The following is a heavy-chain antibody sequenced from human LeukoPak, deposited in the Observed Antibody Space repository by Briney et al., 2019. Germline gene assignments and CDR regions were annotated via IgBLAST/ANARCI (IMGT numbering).Heavy chain of an antibody. CDR3: AGESRDSSGYYCIDY. V-gene: IGHV4-59*01. CDR1: GGSISSYY. J-gene: IGHJ4*02. CDR2: IYYSGST. Sequence: SETLSLTCTVSGGSISSYYWSWIRQPPGKGLEWIGYIYYSGSTNYNPSLKSRVTISVDTSKNQFSLKLSSVTAADTAVYYCAGESRDSSGYYCIDYWGQGTLVTVSS. D-gene: IGHD3-22*01.